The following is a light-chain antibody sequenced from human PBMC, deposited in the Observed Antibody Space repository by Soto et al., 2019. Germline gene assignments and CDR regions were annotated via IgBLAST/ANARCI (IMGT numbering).Light chain of an antibody. V-gene: IGKV1-39*01. J-gene: IGKJ5*01. CDR3: QQSYSTTIT. Sequence: DIQMTQSPSSLCSSLGDRVTITCGASQSISSYLNWYQQKPGKAPKLLIYAASSLQSGVPSRFSGSGSGTDFTLTISRLKNEDFATYYCQQSYSTTITFCQGTRLEI. CDR2: AAS. CDR1: QSISSY.